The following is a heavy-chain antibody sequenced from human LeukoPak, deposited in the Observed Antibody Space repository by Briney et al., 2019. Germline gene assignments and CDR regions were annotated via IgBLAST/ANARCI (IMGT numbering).Heavy chain of an antibody. Sequence: GGSLRLSCAASGFTFSSHWMSWIRQAPGKGLEWVANINQLGNEKNYVDSVNGRLTISRNNVDDSLYLEMNSLRVEDTAVYYCGRDRVVPAATFYWGQGVLVTVSS. CDR2: INQLGNEK. D-gene: IGHD2-2*01. CDR3: GRDRVVPAATFY. CDR1: GFTFSSHW. V-gene: IGHV3-7*01. J-gene: IGHJ4*02.